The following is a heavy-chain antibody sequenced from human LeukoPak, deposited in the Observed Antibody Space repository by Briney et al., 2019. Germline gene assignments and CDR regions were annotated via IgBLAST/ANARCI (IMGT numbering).Heavy chain of an antibody. J-gene: IGHJ3*02. D-gene: IGHD6-13*01. Sequence: SETLSLTCTVSGGSISSRSYYWGWIRQPPGKGLEWIGTIYYSGSTYYNPSLKSRVTISVDTSKNQFSVKLSSVTAADRAVYYCGGGQQLVEAFDIWGQGTMVTVSS. CDR2: IYYSGST. CDR1: GGSISSRSYY. CDR3: GGGQQLVEAFDI. V-gene: IGHV4-39*01.